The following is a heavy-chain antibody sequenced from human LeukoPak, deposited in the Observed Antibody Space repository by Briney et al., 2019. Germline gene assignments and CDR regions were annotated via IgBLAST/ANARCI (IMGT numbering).Heavy chain of an antibody. J-gene: IGHJ4*02. D-gene: IGHD2-2*01. CDR1: GGSISSSSYY. CDR2: IYYSGST. CDR3: ARDIRPVVPAARSPPSR. V-gene: IGHV4-39*02. Sequence: SETLSLTCTVSGGSISSSSYYWGWIRQPPGKGLEWIGSIYYSGSTYYNPSLKSRVTISVDTSKNQFSLKLSSVTAADTAVYYCARDIRPVVPAARSPPSRWGQGTLVTVSS.